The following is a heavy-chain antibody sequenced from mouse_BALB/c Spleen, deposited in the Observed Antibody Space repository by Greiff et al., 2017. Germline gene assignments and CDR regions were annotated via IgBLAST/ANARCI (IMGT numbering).Heavy chain of an antibody. D-gene: IGHD2-4*01. CDR1: GFTFSSYG. Sequence: EVKLVESGGGLVQPGGSLKLSCAASGFTFSSYGMSWVRQTPDKRLELVATINSNGGSTYYPDSVKGRFTISRDNAKNTLYLQLSSLKSEDTAMYYCARDGYDYFSFAYWGQGTLVTVSA. CDR2: INSNGGST. V-gene: IGHV5-6-3*01. J-gene: IGHJ3*01. CDR3: ARDGYDYFSFAY.